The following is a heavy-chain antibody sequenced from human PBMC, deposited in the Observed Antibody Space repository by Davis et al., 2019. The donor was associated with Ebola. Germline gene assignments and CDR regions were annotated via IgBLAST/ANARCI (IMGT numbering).Heavy chain of an antibody. CDR2: IYYSGST. Sequence: LRLSCTVSGGSISSGGYYWSWIRQHPGKGLEWIGYIYYSGSTNYNPSLKSRVTISVDTSKNQFSLKLSSVTAADTAVYYCARGHGLTGTTDWFDPWGQGTLVTVSS. J-gene: IGHJ5*02. V-gene: IGHV4-31*03. CDR1: GGSISSGGYY. D-gene: IGHD1-7*01. CDR3: ARGHGLTGTTDWFDP.